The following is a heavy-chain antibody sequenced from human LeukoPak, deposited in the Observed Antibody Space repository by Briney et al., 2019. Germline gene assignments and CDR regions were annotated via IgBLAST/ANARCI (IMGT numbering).Heavy chain of an antibody. CDR3: ARLGSGNPYYFDY. D-gene: IGHD2-15*01. J-gene: IGHJ4*02. CDR1: GGSFSGYY. Sequence: LETLSLTCAVYGGSFSGYYWSWIRQPPGKGLEWIGEINHSGSTNYNPSLKSRVTISVDTSKNQFSLKLSSVTAADTAVYYCARLGSGNPYYFDYWGQGTLVTVSS. CDR2: INHSGST. V-gene: IGHV4-34*01.